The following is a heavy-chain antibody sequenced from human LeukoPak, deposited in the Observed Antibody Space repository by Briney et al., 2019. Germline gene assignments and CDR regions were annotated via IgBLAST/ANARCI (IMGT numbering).Heavy chain of an antibody. Sequence: GGSLRLSCTASGFNFGDYAMSWFRQAPGKGLEWVGFIRRKAYGGTTEYAASVKGRFTISRDDSKSIAYLQMNSLKTEDTAVYYCTRSLLWFGELPSNDAFDIWGQGTMVTVSS. CDR2: IRRKAYGGTT. V-gene: IGHV3-49*03. D-gene: IGHD3-10*01. CDR1: GFNFGDYA. CDR3: TRSLLWFGELPSNDAFDI. J-gene: IGHJ3*02.